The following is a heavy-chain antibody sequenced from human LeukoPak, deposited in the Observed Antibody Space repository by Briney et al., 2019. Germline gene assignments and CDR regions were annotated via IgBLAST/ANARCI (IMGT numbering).Heavy chain of an antibody. CDR2: ISSSSSSI. V-gene: IGHV3-21*01. CDR3: ARGGRR. CDR1: GFTFSDYS. Sequence: PGGSLRLSCAASGFTFSDYSMSWVRQAPGKGLEWVSSISSSSSSIYYADSVKGRFTISRDNTENSLFLQMNSLRVEDTAVYYCARGGRRWGQGTLVTVSS. J-gene: IGHJ4*02. D-gene: IGHD6-25*01.